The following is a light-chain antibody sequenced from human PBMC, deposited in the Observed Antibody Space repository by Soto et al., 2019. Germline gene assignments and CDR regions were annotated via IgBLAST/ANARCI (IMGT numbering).Light chain of an antibody. J-gene: IGKJ3*01. CDR1: QGIRNN. Sequence: DIQMTQSPSSLSASAGDKVTITCRASQGIRNNLAWYQQKPGKVPTLLIYAASTLQSGVPSRFSGSGSGTDFTLTISSLQPEDVATYYCQNYYSVPFTFGPGTKVEIK. V-gene: IGKV1-27*01. CDR3: QNYYSVPFT. CDR2: AAS.